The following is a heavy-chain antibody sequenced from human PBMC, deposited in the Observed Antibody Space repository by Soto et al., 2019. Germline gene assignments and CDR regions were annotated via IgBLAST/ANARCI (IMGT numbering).Heavy chain of an antibody. CDR2: MNPNSGNT. CDR3: ARGGYNWNRGNWFDP. D-gene: IGHD1-20*01. Sequence: ASVKVSCKASGYTFTSYDINWVRQATGQGLEWMGWMNPNSGNTGYAQKFQGRVTITRNTSISTAYMELSSLRSEDTAVYYCARGGYNWNRGNWFDPWGQGTLVPVSS. J-gene: IGHJ5*02. V-gene: IGHV1-8*01. CDR1: GYTFTSYD.